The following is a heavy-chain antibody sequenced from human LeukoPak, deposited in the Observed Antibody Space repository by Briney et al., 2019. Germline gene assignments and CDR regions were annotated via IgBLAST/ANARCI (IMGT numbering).Heavy chain of an antibody. D-gene: IGHD1-14*01. Sequence: PSETLSLTCTVSGGSISSYYWSWIRQPAGKGLEWIGRIYTSGRTNYNPSLKSRVTMSVDTSKNQFSLKLSSMTAADTAVYYCARSPDHYYAYYMDVWGKGTTVTVSS. V-gene: IGHV4-4*07. CDR1: GGSISSYY. CDR2: IYTSGRT. CDR3: ARSPDHYYAYYMDV. J-gene: IGHJ6*03.